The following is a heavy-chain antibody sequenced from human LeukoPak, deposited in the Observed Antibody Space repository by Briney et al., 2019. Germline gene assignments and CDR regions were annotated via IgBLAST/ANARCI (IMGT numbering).Heavy chain of an antibody. J-gene: IGHJ4*02. CDR1: GFTVSSNY. D-gene: IGHD3-22*01. Sequence: SGVSLRLSCAASGFTVSSNYMSWVRQAPGKGLEWVSIIYSGGDTYYADSVKGRFTISRDNSKNTLYLQMNSLRAEDTAVYYCARDGSAGGNSGYFNYWGQGTLVTVSS. CDR3: ARDGSAGGNSGYFNY. V-gene: IGHV3-53*01. CDR2: IYSGGDT.